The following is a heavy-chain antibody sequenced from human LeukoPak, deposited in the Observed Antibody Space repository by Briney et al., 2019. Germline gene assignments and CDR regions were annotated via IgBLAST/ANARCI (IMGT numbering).Heavy chain of an antibody. V-gene: IGHV3-9*01. CDR3: AKITEYSSGWFDY. J-gene: IGHJ4*02. D-gene: IGHD6-19*01. Sequence: PGGSLRLSCAASGFTFDDYAMHWVRQAPGKGLEWVSGISWNSGSIGYADSVKGRFTISRDNAKNSLYLQMNSLRAEDTALYYCAKITEYSSGWFDYWGQATLVTVSS. CDR2: ISWNSGSI. CDR1: GFTFDDYA.